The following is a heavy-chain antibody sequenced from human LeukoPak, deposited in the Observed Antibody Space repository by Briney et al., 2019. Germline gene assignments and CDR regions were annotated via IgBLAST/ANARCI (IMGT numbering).Heavy chain of an antibody. CDR3: ARDGNPWDLDV. D-gene: IGHD1-26*01. J-gene: IGHJ2*01. V-gene: IGHV4-59*01. CDR2: IYYSGRT. CDR1: GGSISPYY. Sequence: SGTVSLTCTVSGGSISPYYWTWIRQSPGKALEWIGYIYYSGRTSYNPSLKSRVTMSVDTSKNQFSLQLSSVTAADTAVYYCARDGNPWDLDVWGRGTLVTVSS.